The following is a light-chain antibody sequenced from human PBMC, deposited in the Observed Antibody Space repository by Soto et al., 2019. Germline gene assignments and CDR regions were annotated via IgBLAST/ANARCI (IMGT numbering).Light chain of an antibody. CDR2: EGS. CDR1: SSDVGSYNL. V-gene: IGLV2-23*01. J-gene: IGLJ2*01. CDR3: CSYAGSSTHVV. Sequence: QSALTQPASVSGSPRQSITISCTGTSSDVGSYNLVSWYQQHPGKAPKLMIYEGSKRPSGVSNRFSGSKSGNTASLTISGLHAEDEADYYCCSYAGSSTHVVFGGGTKLTVL.